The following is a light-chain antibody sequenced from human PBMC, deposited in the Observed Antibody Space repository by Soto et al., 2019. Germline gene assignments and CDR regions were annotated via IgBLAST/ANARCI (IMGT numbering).Light chain of an antibody. CDR1: QGIRND. V-gene: IGKV1-17*01. J-gene: IGKJ1*01. CDR3: LQHNSYPWT. CDR2: SAS. Sequence: DIQMTQSAASLSASLGDRVTITWWASQGIRNDLGWYQQKPGKAPKRLVYSASTFQGGVPSRFSGSGYGTEFNLTISSLQPEDFATYYCLQHNSYPWTFGQGTKVDIK.